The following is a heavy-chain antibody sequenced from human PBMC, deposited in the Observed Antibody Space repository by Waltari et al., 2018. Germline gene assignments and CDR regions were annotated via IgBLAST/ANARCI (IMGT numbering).Heavy chain of an antibody. Sequence: EVLLVESGGGLVKTGGSLRLSCAASRFTFSNYWMNWGRQAPGKGLEWVANINHDGSEEYYVEPVQVRFTISRDNAKNSLYLEMKTLRAEDTAIYYCARTGARWLQFAAFDIWGQGTMVTVSS. CDR3: ARTGARWLQFAAFDI. D-gene: IGHD5-12*01. CDR2: INHDGSEE. V-gene: IGHV3-7*01. J-gene: IGHJ3*02. CDR1: RFTFSNYW.